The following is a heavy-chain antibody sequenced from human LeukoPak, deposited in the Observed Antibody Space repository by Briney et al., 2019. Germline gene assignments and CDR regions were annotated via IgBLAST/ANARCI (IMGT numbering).Heavy chain of an antibody. CDR2: IYYSGST. CDR1: GGSISSGSYY. J-gene: IGHJ4*02. D-gene: IGHD6-13*01. CDR3: GREQLVLSGGFDY. Sequence: PSETLSLTCAVSGGSISSGSYYWGWIRQPPGKGLEWIGSIYYSGSTYYNPSLKSRVTISVDTSKNQFSLKLSSVTAADTAVYYCGREQLVLSGGFDYWGQGTLVTVSS. V-gene: IGHV4-39*07.